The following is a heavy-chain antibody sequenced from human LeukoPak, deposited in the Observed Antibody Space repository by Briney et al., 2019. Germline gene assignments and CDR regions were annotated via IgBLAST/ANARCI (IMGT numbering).Heavy chain of an antibody. CDR3: ARSDGAGATDY. D-gene: IGHD1-26*01. V-gene: IGHV4-59*11. Sequence: SETLSLTCSVSGGSISSHYWSWMRQPPGKGLEWIGYIYYTGSADYNPSLKSRVTISVDTSKNQLSLKLSSVTAADAAVYYCARSDGAGATDYWGQGTLVTVSS. J-gene: IGHJ4*02. CDR2: IYYTGSA. CDR1: GGSISSHY.